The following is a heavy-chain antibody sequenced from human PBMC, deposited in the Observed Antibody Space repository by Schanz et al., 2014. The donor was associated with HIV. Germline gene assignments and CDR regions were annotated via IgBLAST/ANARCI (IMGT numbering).Heavy chain of an antibody. Sequence: EEHLLESGGDLIQPGGSLRLSCVASGFPFSNFAMSWVRQDPGKGLEWVANIKEDGSEKYHADSVKGRFTISRDNAKNSLFLQMESLRAEDTAVYYCARDGGEVWGQGTTVTVSS. V-gene: IGHV3-7*01. D-gene: IGHD3-16*01. CDR2: IKEDGSEK. CDR3: ARDGGEV. J-gene: IGHJ6*02. CDR1: GFPFSNFA.